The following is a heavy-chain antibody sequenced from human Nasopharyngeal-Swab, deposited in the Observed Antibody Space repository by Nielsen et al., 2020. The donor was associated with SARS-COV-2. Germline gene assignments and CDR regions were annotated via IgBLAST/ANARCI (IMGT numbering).Heavy chain of an antibody. Sequence: GESLKISCAASGFTFSDYSMAWIRQAPGKGPECVSFMNSITGTIYYAGSVKGRFTISRDNAKNSLYLQMNSLRTEDTAVYYCAREVPYSGHDDAFDIWGQGTMVTVSS. CDR3: AREVPYSGHDDAFDI. J-gene: IGHJ3*02. D-gene: IGHD5-12*01. CDR1: GFTFSDYS. V-gene: IGHV3-11*04. CDR2: MNSITGTI.